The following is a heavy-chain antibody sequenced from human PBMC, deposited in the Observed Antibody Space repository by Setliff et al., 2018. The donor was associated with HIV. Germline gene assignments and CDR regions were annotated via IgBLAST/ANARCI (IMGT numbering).Heavy chain of an antibody. D-gene: IGHD3-10*01. V-gene: IGHV1-69*10. Sequence: SVKVSCKASGYTFSSYGISWVRQAPGQGVEWVGGIVPILNIASYAQDFQARATITADKSTNTVYMELRNLKSDDTAVYYCARGWSEGAHMVQVEYFQDWGQGTLVTVSS. CDR2: IVPILNIA. J-gene: IGHJ1*01. CDR3: ARGWSEGAHMVQVEYFQD. CDR1: GYTFSSYG.